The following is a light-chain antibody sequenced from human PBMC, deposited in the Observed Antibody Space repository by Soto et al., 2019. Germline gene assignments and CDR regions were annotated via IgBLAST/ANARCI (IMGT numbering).Light chain of an antibody. CDR3: SSYTSSSTLVV. J-gene: IGLJ2*01. Sequence: QSVLTQPASVSGSPGQSIIISCAGTSSDVGGYNYVSWYQHHPGKAPKLMIYDVSNRPSGVSNRFSGSKSGSTASLTISGLQAEDEADYWCSSYTSSSTLVVFGGGTKLTVL. CDR1: SSDVGGYNY. V-gene: IGLV2-14*03. CDR2: DVS.